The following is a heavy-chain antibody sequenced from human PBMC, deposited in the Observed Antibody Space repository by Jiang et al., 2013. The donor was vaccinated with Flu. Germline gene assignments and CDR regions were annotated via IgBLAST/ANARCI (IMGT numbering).Heavy chain of an antibody. Sequence: GPGLVKPSGTLSLTCAVSGGSISSSNWWSWVRQPPGKGLEWIGEIYHSGSTNYNPSLKSRVTISVDKSKNQFSLKLSSVTAADTAVYYCARVEVQMVRGIYYFDYWGRGTLVTVSS. CDR1: GGSISSSNW. J-gene: IGHJ4*02. CDR2: IYHSGST. D-gene: IGHD3-10*01. V-gene: IGHV4-4*02. CDR3: ARVEVQMVRGIYYFDY.